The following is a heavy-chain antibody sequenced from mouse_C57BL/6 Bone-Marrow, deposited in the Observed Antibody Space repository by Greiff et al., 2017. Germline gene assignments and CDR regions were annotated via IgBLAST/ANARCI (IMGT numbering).Heavy chain of an antibody. D-gene: IGHD1-1*01. CDR3: ARGGSPYYFDY. V-gene: IGHV1-19*01. J-gene: IGHJ2*01. CDR1: GYTFTDYY. Sequence: VQLKESGPVLVKPGASVKMSCKASGYTFTDYYMNWVKQSHGKSLEWIGVIKPYNGGTSYNQKFKGKATLTVDKSSSTAYMELNSLTSEDSAVYYCARGGSPYYFDYWGQGTTLTVSS. CDR2: IKPYNGGT.